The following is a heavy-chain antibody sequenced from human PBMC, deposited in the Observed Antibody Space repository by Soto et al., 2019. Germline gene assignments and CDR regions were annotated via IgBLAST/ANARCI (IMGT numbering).Heavy chain of an antibody. CDR3: ARDPVAVVPAAMTPKDTDY. D-gene: IGHD2-2*01. J-gene: IGHJ4*02. CDR1: GFTFSDYY. V-gene: IGHV3-11*01. Sequence: GGSLRLSCAASGFTFSDYYMSWIRQAPGKGLEWVSYISSSGSTIYYADSVKGRFTISRDNAKNSLYLQMNSLRAEDTAVYYCARDPVAVVPAAMTPKDTDYWGQGTLVTVSS. CDR2: ISSSGSTI.